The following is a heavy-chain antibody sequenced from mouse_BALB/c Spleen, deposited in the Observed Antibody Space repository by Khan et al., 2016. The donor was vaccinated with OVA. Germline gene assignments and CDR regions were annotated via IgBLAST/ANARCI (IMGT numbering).Heavy chain of an antibody. D-gene: IGHD2-3*01. CDR2: ISTYSGNT. CDR1: GYTFTDYA. Sequence: QVQLQQSGPELVRPGVSVKISCKGSGYTFTDYAMYWVKQSHAKSLEWIGLISTYSGNTNYNQKFKGKATMTVDKSSSTAYMVLARLTSEDAAIYYCGGPAYDGFFDYWGQGTALTVSS. CDR3: GGPAYDGFFDY. J-gene: IGHJ2*01. V-gene: IGHV1S137*01.